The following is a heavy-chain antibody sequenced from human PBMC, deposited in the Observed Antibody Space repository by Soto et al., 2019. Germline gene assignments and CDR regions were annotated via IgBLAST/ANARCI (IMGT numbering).Heavy chain of an antibody. CDR2: INPSGGST. D-gene: IGHD3-3*01. J-gene: IGHJ3*02. V-gene: IGHV1-46*01. Sequence: ASVKVSCKASGYTFTSYYMHWVRQAPGQGLEWMGIINPSGGSTSYAQKFQGRVTMTRDTSTSTVYMELSSLRSEDTAVYYCAREELRFLEWTENDAFDIWGQGTMVTVSS. CDR3: AREELRFLEWTENDAFDI. CDR1: GYTFTSYY.